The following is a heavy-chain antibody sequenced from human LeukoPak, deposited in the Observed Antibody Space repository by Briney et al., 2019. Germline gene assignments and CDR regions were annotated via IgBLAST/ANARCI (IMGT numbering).Heavy chain of an antibody. Sequence: GGSLRLSCAASGFTFRSYWMTWVRQAPGKGLEWVAHIKQDGSEKYYVDSLKGRFTVSRDNGKNSLYLQLNSLRAEDMAVYYCARVRREMKRSLGRTTEYSYYYYMDVWGKGATVTVSS. CDR2: IKQDGSEK. CDR1: GFTFRSYW. CDR3: ARVRREMKRSLGRTTEYSYYYYMDV. D-gene: IGHD1/OR15-1a*01. V-gene: IGHV3-7*01. J-gene: IGHJ6*03.